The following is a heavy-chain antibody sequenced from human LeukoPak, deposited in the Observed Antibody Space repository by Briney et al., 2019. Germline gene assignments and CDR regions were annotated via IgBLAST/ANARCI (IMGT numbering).Heavy chain of an antibody. D-gene: IGHD4-23*01. J-gene: IGHJ4*02. CDR2: IKQDGSEK. Sequence: PGGSLRLSCAASGFTFSTYSMNWVRQAPGKGLEWLSTIKQDGSEKFYVASVKGRFTMSRDNTKNSLYLQMNSLRAEDTAVYYCARDGRDYAGNSGGNYWGQGTLVTVSS. CDR3: ARDGRDYAGNSGGNY. CDR1: GFTFSTYS. V-gene: IGHV3-7*01.